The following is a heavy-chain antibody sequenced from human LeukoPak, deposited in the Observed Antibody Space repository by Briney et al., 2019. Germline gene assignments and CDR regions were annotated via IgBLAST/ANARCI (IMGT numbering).Heavy chain of an antibody. V-gene: IGHV1-46*01. Sequence: ASVKVSCKASGYTFTSYYMHWVRQAPGQGLEWMGIINPSGGSTSYAQKFQGRVTMTRDMSTSTVYMELSSLRSEDTAVYYCARALYVWGSYRYPWVDYWGQGTLVTVSS. CDR3: ARALYVWGSYRYPWVDY. CDR2: INPSGGST. D-gene: IGHD3-16*02. CDR1: GYTFTSYY. J-gene: IGHJ4*02.